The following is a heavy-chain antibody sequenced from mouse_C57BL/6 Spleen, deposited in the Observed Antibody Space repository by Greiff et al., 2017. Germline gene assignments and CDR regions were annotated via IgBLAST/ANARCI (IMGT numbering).Heavy chain of an antibody. V-gene: IGHV1-82*01. D-gene: IGHD1-1*01. CDR1: GYAFSSSW. J-gene: IGHJ3*01. CDR2: IYPGDGDT. Sequence: QVQLQQSGPELVKPGASVKISCKASGYAFSSSWMNWVKQRPGKGLEWIGRIYPGDGDTNSNGKFKGKATLTAAKSSSTAYMQLSSLTSEDSAVYFCARNYGSSCPFAYWGQGTLVTVSA. CDR3: ARNYGSSCPFAY.